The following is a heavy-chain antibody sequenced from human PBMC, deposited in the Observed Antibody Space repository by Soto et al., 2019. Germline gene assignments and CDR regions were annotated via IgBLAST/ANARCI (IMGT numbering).Heavy chain of an antibody. CDR3: ARDNMVRGVIPYGMDV. Sequence: PSETLSLTCTVSGGSVSSGSYYWSWIRQPPGKGLEWIGYIYYSGSTNYNPSLKSRVTISVDTSKNQFSLKLSSVTAADTAVYHCARDNMVRGVIPYGMDVWGQGTTVTVSS. CDR1: GGSVSSGSYY. V-gene: IGHV4-61*01. D-gene: IGHD3-10*01. J-gene: IGHJ6*02. CDR2: IYYSGST.